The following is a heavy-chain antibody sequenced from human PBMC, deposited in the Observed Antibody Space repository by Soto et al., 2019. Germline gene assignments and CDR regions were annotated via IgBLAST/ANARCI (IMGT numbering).Heavy chain of an antibody. CDR3: ARRSHIVVHPT. D-gene: IGHD5-12*01. CDR2: FYYDGRT. J-gene: IGHJ6*01. V-gene: IGHV4-39*02. CDR1: GASFSDANYY. Sequence: SETLSLTCIVSGASFSDANYYWVWIRQPPGEGLEWIGSFYYDGRTYYNASLKSRVTISVDTSKNHFSLMLTSVTAADTAVYYCARRSHIVVHPTWG.